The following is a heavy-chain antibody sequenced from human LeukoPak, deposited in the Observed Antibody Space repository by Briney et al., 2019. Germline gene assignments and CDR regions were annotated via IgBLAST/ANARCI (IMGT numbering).Heavy chain of an antibody. CDR2: ISYDGSNK. V-gene: IGHV3-30-3*01. CDR3: ARTMLRYFDWLAPLDP. Sequence: PGGSLRLSCAASGFTFSSYAMHWVRQAPGKGLEWVAVISYDGSNKYYADSVKGRFTISRDNSKNTLYLQMNSLRAEDTAVYYCARTMLRYFDWLAPLDPWGQGTLVTVSS. CDR1: GFTFSSYA. D-gene: IGHD3-9*01. J-gene: IGHJ5*02.